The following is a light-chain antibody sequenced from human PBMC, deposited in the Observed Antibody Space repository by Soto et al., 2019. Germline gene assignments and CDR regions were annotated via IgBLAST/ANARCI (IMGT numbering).Light chain of an antibody. V-gene: IGKV3D-20*02. CDR2: GAS. CDR1: QSVSSSY. CDR3: QQRSSWPWT. Sequence: EIVMTQSPATLSVSPGERATLSCRASQSVSSSYLAWYQQKTGQAPRLLIYGASSRATGIPDRFSGSGSGTDFTLTISSLETEELAVYYCQQRSSWPWTFGQGTKVDIK. J-gene: IGKJ1*01.